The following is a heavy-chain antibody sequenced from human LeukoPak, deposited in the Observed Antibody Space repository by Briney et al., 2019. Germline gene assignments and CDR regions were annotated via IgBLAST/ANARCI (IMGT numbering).Heavy chain of an antibody. CDR3: ARSSGYYYFDFDY. Sequence: PGGSLRLSCAASGLTFSSCEMNWVRQAPGKGLKWVSYISSSGSTIYYADSVKGRFTISRDNAKNSLYLQMNSLRAEDTAVYYCARSSGYYYFDFDYWGQGTLVTVSS. J-gene: IGHJ4*02. V-gene: IGHV3-48*03. CDR1: GLTFSSCE. CDR2: ISSSGSTI. D-gene: IGHD3-22*01.